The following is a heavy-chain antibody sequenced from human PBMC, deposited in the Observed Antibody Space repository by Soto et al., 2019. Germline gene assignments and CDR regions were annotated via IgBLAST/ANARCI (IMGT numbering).Heavy chain of an antibody. D-gene: IGHD3-9*01. CDR3: ARSDAGGYDILTGEFDY. J-gene: IGHJ4*02. Sequence: GVSLRLSCSASGFTFSSYSMNWVRQAPGKGLEWVSSISSSSSYIYYADSVKGRFTISRDNAKNSLYLQMNSLRAEDTAVYYCARSDAGGYDILTGEFDYWGQGT. CDR2: ISSSSSYI. V-gene: IGHV3-21*01. CDR1: GFTFSSYS.